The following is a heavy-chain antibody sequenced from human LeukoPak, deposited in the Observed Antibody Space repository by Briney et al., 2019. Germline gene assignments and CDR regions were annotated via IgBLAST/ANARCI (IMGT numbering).Heavy chain of an antibody. V-gene: IGHV3-11*06. CDR2: ISSNSSYT. Sequence: GGSLRLSCAASGFTFSDYYMSWIRQAPGKGLEWVSYISSNSSYTNYADSVKGRFTISRDNAKNSLYPQMNSLRAEDTAVYYCARLVYYYGSGSYLYDWFDPWGQGTLVTVSS. J-gene: IGHJ5*02. CDR1: GFTFSDYY. D-gene: IGHD3-10*01. CDR3: ARLVYYYGSGSYLYDWFDP.